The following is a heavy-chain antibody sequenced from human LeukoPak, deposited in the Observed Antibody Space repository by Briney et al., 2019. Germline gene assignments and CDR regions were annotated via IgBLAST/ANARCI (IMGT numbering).Heavy chain of an antibody. Sequence: GGSLRLSCAASGFTFSSYAMSWVRQAPGKGLEWVSAISGSGGSTYYADSVKGRFTISRDNSKNTLYLQMNSLRAEDTAVYYCAKDGRIAARPQDYYYYYMDVWGKGTTVTVSS. CDR3: AKDGRIAARPQDYYYYYMDV. D-gene: IGHD6-6*01. CDR2: ISGSGGST. CDR1: GFTFSSYA. J-gene: IGHJ6*03. V-gene: IGHV3-23*01.